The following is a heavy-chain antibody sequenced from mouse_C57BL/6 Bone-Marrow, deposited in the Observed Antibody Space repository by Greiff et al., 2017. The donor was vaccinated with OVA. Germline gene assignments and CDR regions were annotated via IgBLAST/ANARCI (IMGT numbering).Heavy chain of an antibody. V-gene: IGHV1-82*01. CDR3: AGYYGSSPYYAMDY. CDR2: IYPGDGDT. J-gene: IGHJ4*01. D-gene: IGHD1-1*01. CDR1: GYAFSSSW. Sequence: VQGVESGPELVKPGASVKISCKASGYAFSSSWMNWVKRRPGKGLEWIGRIYPGDGDTNYNGKFKGKATLTADKSSSTAYMQLSSLTSEDSAVYFCAGYYGSSPYYAMDYWGQGTSVTVSS.